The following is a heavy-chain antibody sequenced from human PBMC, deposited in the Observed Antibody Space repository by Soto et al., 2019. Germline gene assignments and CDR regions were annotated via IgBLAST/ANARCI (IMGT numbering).Heavy chain of an antibody. CDR2: ISYDGSIK. Sequence: ESGGGVVQPERSLRLSCAASGFTFSTYSMHWVRQAPGKGLEWVAVISYDGSIKYYADSVKGRFTISRDNSKNTLYLQMNSLRAEDTAVYYCARAARYYVLLAFDIWGQGTMVTVSS. J-gene: IGHJ3*02. CDR1: GFTFSTYS. CDR3: ARAARYYVLLAFDI. D-gene: IGHD1-26*01. V-gene: IGHV3-30-3*01.